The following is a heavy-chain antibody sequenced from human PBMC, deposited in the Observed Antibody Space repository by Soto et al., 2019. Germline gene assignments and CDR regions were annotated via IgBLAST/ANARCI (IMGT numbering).Heavy chain of an antibody. J-gene: IGHJ4*02. CDR1: GYTFTSYA. V-gene: IGHV1-3*01. CDR3: ARIPIAAAHFDY. Sequence: ASVKVSCKASGYTFTSYAMHWVRQAPGQRLEWMGWINAGNGNTKYSQKFQGRVTITRDTSASTAYMELSSLRSEDTAVYYCARIPIAAAHFDYWGQGTLVTVSS. CDR2: INAGNGNT. D-gene: IGHD6-13*01.